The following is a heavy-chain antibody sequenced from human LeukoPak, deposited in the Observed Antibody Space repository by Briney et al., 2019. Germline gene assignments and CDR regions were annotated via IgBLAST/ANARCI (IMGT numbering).Heavy chain of an antibody. D-gene: IGHD3-16*02. CDR1: GFTFSSYW. CDR2: LNNDGSSI. CDR3: ATRNYHGFDI. V-gene: IGHV3-74*01. Sequence: GGSLRLSCAASGFTFSSYWMHWVRQAPGKGLVWVSCLNNDGSSIRYADSVRGRFTISRDNAKNTLYLQMNSLRAEDTAVYYCATRNYHGFDIWGQGTMVTVSS. J-gene: IGHJ3*02.